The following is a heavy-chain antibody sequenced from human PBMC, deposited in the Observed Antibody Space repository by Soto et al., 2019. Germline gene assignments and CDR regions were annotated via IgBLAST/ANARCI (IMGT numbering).Heavy chain of an antibody. D-gene: IGHD1-26*01. J-gene: IGHJ4*02. V-gene: IGHV3-30*18. CDR3: AKTGAGGHYFGY. CDR2: ISYDGSNK. CDR1: GFTFSSYG. Sequence: QVQLVESGGGVVQPGRSLRLSCAASGFTFSSYGMHWVRQAPGKGLEWVAVISYDGSNKYYADSVKGRFTISRDNSKNTLYLQMNSLRAEDTAVYYCAKTGAGGHYFGYCGQGPLVTVAS.